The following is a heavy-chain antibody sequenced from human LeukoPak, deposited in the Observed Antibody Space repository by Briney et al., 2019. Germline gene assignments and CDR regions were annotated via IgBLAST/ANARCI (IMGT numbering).Heavy chain of an antibody. J-gene: IGHJ4*02. D-gene: IGHD6-13*01. Sequence: GXLRLSCATXXXXFXXFWMTXXRQAPXKXLEXXXNXKQDGSLTFYMGSAKGRFTISRDNAKSSLYLQMNSLRVGDTAIYYCVRDSYTREWHEIESDYWGQGTLVTVSS. CDR2: XKQDGSLT. CDR1: XXXFXXFW. V-gene: IGHV3-7*03. CDR3: VRDSYTREWHEIESDY.